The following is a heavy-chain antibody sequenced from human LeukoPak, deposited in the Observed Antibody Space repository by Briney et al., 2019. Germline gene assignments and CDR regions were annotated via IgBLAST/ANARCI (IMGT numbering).Heavy chain of an antibody. Sequence: GGSLRLSCAASGFTVSSNYMSWVRQAPGKGLEWVSVIYSGGSTYYADSVKGRFTISRDNSKNTLYLQMNSLRAEDTALYYCAKDIRWYDAFDIWGQGTMVTVSS. D-gene: IGHD4-23*01. CDR3: AKDIRWYDAFDI. CDR1: GFTVSSNY. CDR2: IYSGGST. V-gene: IGHV3-53*05. J-gene: IGHJ3*02.